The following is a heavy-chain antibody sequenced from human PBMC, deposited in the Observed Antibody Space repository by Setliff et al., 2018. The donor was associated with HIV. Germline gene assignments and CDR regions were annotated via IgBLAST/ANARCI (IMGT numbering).Heavy chain of an antibody. CDR3: ARGRTQWPNYNYFDP. D-gene: IGHD1-1*01. CDR1: GASISSYY. CDR2: IHTSGNT. Sequence: PSETLSLTCKVSGASISSYYWSWIRQPAGKGPQWIGRIHTSGNTNYNPSLKSRVTISVDTSKSQFSLKLSSLTAADTAVYYCARGRTQWPNYNYFDPWGLGTLVTVSS. V-gene: IGHV4-4*07. J-gene: IGHJ5*02.